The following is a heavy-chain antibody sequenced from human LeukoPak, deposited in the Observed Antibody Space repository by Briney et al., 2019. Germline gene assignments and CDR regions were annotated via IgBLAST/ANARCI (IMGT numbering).Heavy chain of an antibody. D-gene: IGHD3-10*01. J-gene: IGHJ4*02. CDR2: INGAGRTT. CDR3: ARGLYGSGSYVFDY. CDR1: GFTFSNYW. V-gene: IGHV3-74*01. Sequence: GGSLRLSCAASGFTFSNYWMYWVRQGPGKGLVWVSRINGAGRTTNYADSVKGRFTISRDNAKNTMYLQMNSLRAEDTAVYYCARGLYGSGSYVFDYWGQGTLVTVSS.